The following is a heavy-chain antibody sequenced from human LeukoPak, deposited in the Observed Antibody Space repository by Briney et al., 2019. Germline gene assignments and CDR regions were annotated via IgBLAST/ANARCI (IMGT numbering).Heavy chain of an antibody. CDR2: INPNSGGT. CDR3: ARLLRPGGEVGY. CDR1: GYTFTGYY. J-gene: IGHJ4*02. V-gene: IGHV1-2*02. D-gene: IGHD3-16*01. Sequence: ASVKVSCKASGYTFTGYYMHWVRQAPGQGLEWMGWINPNSGGTNYAQKFRGRVTMTRDTSISTAYMELSRLRSDDTAVYYCARLLRPGGEVGYWGQGTLVTVSS.